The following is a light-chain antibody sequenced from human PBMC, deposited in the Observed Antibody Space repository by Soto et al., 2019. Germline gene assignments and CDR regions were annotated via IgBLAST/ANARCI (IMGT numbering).Light chain of an antibody. CDR1: QSVPSSH. CDR3: QQYNNWPRT. J-gene: IGKJ1*01. CDR2: GAS. Sequence: IVLTQAPGTLSFSPGDTATLSCRASQSVPSSHLAWYQQKPGQAPRLLIYGASTRATGIPARFSGSGSGTEFTLTISSLQSEDFAVYYCQQYNNWPRTFGQGTKVDIK. V-gene: IGKV3-15*01.